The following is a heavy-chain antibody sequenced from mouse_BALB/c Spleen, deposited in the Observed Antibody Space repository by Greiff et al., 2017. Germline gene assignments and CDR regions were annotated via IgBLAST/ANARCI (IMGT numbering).Heavy chain of an antibody. CDR1: GFTFSSYG. CDR2: INSNGGST. CDR3: ARAYDYERAMDY. V-gene: IGHV5-6-3*01. Sequence: EVHLVESGGGLVQPGGSLKLSCAASGFTFSSYGMSWVRQTPDKRLELVATINSNGGSTYYPDSVKGRFTISRDNAKNTLYLQMSSLKSEDTAMYYCARAYDYERAMDYWGQGTSVTVSS. D-gene: IGHD2-4*01. J-gene: IGHJ4*01.